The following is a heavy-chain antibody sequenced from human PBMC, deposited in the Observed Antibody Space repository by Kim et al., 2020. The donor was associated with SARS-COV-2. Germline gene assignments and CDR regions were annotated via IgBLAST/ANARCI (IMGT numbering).Heavy chain of an antibody. CDR3: ARMIGYCSGGSCYEWVDAFDI. D-gene: IGHD2-15*01. CDR1: GFTFSSYW. J-gene: IGHJ3*02. Sequence: GGSLRLSCAASGFTFSSYWMHWVRQAPGKGLVWVSRINSDGSSTSYADSVKGRFTISRDNAKNTLYLQMNSLRAEDTAVYYCARMIGYCSGGSCYEWVDAFDIWGQGTMVTVSS. V-gene: IGHV3-74*01. CDR2: INSDGSST.